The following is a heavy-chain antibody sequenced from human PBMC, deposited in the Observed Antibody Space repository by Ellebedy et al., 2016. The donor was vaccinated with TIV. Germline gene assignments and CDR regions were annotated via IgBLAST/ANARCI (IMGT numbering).Heavy chain of an antibody. J-gene: IGHJ4*02. V-gene: IGHV1-8*01. D-gene: IGHD3-16*02. CDR2: MSPTTGDT. Sequence: AASVKVSCKASGYTFTTYDINWVRQASGQGLEWVGWMSPTTGDTGYAQRFQGRVTMTRDTSFSTAYMELTNLTSEDTAVYYCATGYDYIWGTYRTDGSAFVDYWGQGTLVTVSS. CDR3: ATGYDYIWGTYRTDGSAFVDY. CDR1: GYTFTTYD.